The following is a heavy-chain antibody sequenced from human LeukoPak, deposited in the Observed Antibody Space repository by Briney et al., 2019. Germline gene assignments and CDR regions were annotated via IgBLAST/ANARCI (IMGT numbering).Heavy chain of an antibody. V-gene: IGHV3-7*01. D-gene: IGHD6-13*01. J-gene: IGHJ4*02. Sequence: GGSLRLSCTVSGFTVSSNSMSWVRQAPGKRLEWVANIKQDGSERYYVDSVKGRFSISRDNAKKSLYLQMNSLRAEDSAVYYCARERGYSSSWYGGLEYWGQGTLVTVSS. CDR2: IKQDGSER. CDR1: GFTVSSNS. CDR3: ARERGYSSSWYGGLEY.